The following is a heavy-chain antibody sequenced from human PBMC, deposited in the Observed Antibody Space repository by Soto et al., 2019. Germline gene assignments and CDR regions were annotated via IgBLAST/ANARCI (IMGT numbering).Heavy chain of an antibody. CDR1: GYTFTSYG. J-gene: IGHJ6*01. Sequence: ASVKVSCKASGYTFTSYGISWVRQAPGQGLDWMGWISAYNGNTKYAQDLQGRVTMTTDTSTSTAYMELRSLRSDDTAVYYCARFSGGSYNTYYFYYGMEVWGQGTTVNVSS. CDR2: ISAYNGNT. D-gene: IGHD2-15*01. V-gene: IGHV1-18*01. CDR3: ARFSGGSYNTYYFYYGMEV.